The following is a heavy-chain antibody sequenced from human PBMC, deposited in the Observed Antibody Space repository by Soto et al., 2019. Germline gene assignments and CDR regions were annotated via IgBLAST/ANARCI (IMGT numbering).Heavy chain of an antibody. V-gene: IGHV3-30*18. D-gene: IGHD6-13*01. CDR3: AKDRGAAAGGYYYYGMDV. CDR1: GFTFSSYG. CDR2: ISYDGSNK. J-gene: IGHJ6*02. Sequence: GGSLRLSCAASGFTFSSYGMHWVRQAPGKGLEWVAVISYDGSNKYYADSVKGRFTISRDNSKNTLYLQMNSLRAEDTAVYYCAKDRGAAAGGYYYYGMDVWGQGTTVTVSS.